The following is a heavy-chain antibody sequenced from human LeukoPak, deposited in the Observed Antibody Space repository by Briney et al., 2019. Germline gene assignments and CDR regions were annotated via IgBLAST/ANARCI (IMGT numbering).Heavy chain of an antibody. D-gene: IGHD4-17*01. CDR2: IWYDGSNK. CDR3: ARDILYGDYSIGLVDY. Sequence: QPGGSLRLSCAASGFTFSSYGMHWVRQAPGKGLGWVAVIWYDGSNKYYADSVKGRFTISRDNSKNTLYLQMNSLRAEDTAVYYCARDILYGDYSIGLVDYWGQGTLVTVSS. V-gene: IGHV3-33*01. J-gene: IGHJ4*02. CDR1: GFTFSSYG.